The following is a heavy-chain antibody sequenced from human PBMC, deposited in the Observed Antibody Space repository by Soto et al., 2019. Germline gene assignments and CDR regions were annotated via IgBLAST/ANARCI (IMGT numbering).Heavy chain of an antibody. D-gene: IGHD6-13*01. CDR2: IVVGSGNT. J-gene: IGHJ6*02. V-gene: IGHV1-58*01. CDR3: AAAAGIGYYYYYGMDV. Sequence: ASVKVSCKASGFTFTSSAVQWVRQARGQRLEWIGWIVVGSGNTNYAQKFQERVTITRDMSTSTAYMELSSLRSEDTAVYYCAAAAGIGYYYYYGMDVWGQGTTVTVSS. CDR1: GFTFTSSA.